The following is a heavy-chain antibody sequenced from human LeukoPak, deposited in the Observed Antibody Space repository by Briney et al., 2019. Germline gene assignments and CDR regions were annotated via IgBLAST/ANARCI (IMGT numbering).Heavy chain of an antibody. CDR3: ARQSSGSYLDY. Sequence: ESSETLSLTCTVSGGSISSSSYYWGWIRQPPGKGLEWIGSIYYSGSTYYNPSLKSRVTISVDTSKNQFSLKLSSVTAADTAVYYCARQSSGSYLDYWGQGTLVTVSS. CDR1: GGSISSSSYY. V-gene: IGHV4-39*01. D-gene: IGHD1-26*01. J-gene: IGHJ4*02. CDR2: IYYSGST.